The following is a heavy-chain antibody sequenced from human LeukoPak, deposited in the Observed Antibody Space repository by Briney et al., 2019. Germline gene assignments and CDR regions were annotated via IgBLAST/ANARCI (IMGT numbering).Heavy chain of an antibody. CDR2: IYHTGST. Sequence: PSETLSLTCSVYGRSFRGYYWSWIRQSPEKGLEWIGQIYHTGSTNYNPSLASRVTISLEISKSQFSLRLTAVTAADTAVYYCARDDFGVALGGVWSIGTTVTVSS. J-gene: IGHJ6*04. V-gene: IGHV4-34*01. D-gene: IGHD3-3*01. CDR3: ARDDFGVALGGV. CDR1: GRSFRGYY.